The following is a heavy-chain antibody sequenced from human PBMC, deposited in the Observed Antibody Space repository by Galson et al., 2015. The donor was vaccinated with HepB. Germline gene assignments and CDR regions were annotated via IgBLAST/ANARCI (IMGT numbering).Heavy chain of an antibody. D-gene: IGHD6-13*01. CDR3: ARDRGNWDLYSSSWVSNYYYYYMDV. V-gene: IGHV3-30-3*01. CDR2: ISYDESNK. CDR1: GFTFSSYA. Sequence: SLRLSCAASGFTFSSYAMHWVRQAPGKGLEWVAVISYDESNKYYADSVKGRFTISRDNSKNTLYLQMNSLRAEDTAVYYCARDRGNWDLYSSSWVSNYYYYYMDVWGKGTTVTVSS. J-gene: IGHJ6*03.